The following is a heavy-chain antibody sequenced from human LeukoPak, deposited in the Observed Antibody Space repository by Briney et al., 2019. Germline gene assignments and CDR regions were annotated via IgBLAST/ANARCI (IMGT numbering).Heavy chain of an antibody. D-gene: IGHD2-2*01. CDR2: ISYDGSNK. Sequence: PGGSLRLSCAASGFTFSSYGMRWVRQAPGKGLEWVAVISYDGSNKYYADSVKGRFTISRDNSKNTLYLQMNSLRAEDTAVYYCYCSSTSLDYWGQGTLATVSS. V-gene: IGHV3-30*03. J-gene: IGHJ4*02. CDR1: GFTFSSYG. CDR3: YCSSTSLDY.